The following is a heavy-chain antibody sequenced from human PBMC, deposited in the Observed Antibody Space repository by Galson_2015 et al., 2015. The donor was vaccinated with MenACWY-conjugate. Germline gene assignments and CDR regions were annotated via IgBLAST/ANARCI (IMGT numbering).Heavy chain of an antibody. CDR1: GFTFSGYW. J-gene: IGHJ3*01. CDR3: ARDTTYQDGGIYHDAYDL. CDR2: IKRDGSGT. Sequence: SLRLSCAGSGFTFSGYWMAWVRQAPGKGLEWVGNIKRDGSGTNYADSVEGRFSISRDNARSSLFLQMNSLRAEDTAVYYCARDTTYQDGGIYHDAYDLWGQGTMVTVSS. D-gene: IGHD2-15*01. V-gene: IGHV3-7*03.